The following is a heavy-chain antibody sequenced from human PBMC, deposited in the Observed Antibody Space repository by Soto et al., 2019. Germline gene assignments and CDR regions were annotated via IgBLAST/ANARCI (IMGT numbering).Heavy chain of an antibody. V-gene: IGHV4-59*01. Sequence: SETLSLTCTVSGGSISSDYWNWIRQPPGKGLEWIGYVYHSWSTKYNPSLKSRVTISVDTSKNQLSLKLSSVTAADTAVYFCARFGTSPNGNWFDPWGQGTLVTVSS. CDR3: ARFGTSPNGNWFDP. J-gene: IGHJ5*02. CDR1: GGSISSDY. CDR2: VYHSWST. D-gene: IGHD3-10*01.